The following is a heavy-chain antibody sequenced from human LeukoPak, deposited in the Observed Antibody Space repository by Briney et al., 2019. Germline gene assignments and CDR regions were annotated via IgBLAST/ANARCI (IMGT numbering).Heavy chain of an antibody. Sequence: GGSLRLSCAASGFTFATYAMSWVRQAPGKGLEWVAGISGSGRSTYYGDSVKGRFTISRDNSKNTLFLQMNSLRAEDTAVYYCAKHLTVAVTAIDYWGQGTLVTVSS. CDR3: AKHLTVAVTAIDY. D-gene: IGHD2-21*02. V-gene: IGHV3-23*01. CDR1: GFTFATYA. J-gene: IGHJ4*02. CDR2: ISGSGRST.